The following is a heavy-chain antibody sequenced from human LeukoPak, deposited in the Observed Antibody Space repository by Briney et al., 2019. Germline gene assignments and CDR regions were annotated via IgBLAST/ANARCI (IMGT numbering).Heavy chain of an antibody. V-gene: IGHV3-23*01. CDR2: ISGSGSGGST. CDR3: AKSIDFTGYSSWDY. CDR1: GFTFSSSA. D-gene: IGHD3-9*01. J-gene: IGHJ4*02. Sequence: GGSLRPSCAASGFTFSSSAMSWVRQAPGKGLEWVSSISGSGSGGSTYYADSVKGRFTISRDNSKNTLYLQMNSLRAEDTAVYYCAKSIDFTGYSSWDYWGRGTLVTVSS.